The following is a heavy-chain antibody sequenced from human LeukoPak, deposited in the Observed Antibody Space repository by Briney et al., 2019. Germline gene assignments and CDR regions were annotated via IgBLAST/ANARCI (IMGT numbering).Heavy chain of an antibody. CDR2: ISSSSYI. CDR1: GFTFSSYS. V-gene: IGHV3-21*01. CDR3: ARGFLAAVAGPTSLIDY. J-gene: IGHJ4*02. D-gene: IGHD6-19*01. Sequence: GGSLRLSCAASGFTFSSYSMNWVRQAPGKGLEWVSSISSSSYIYYADSVKGRFTISRDNAKNSLYLQMNSLRAEDTAVYYCARGFLAAVAGPTSLIDYWGQGTLVTVSS.